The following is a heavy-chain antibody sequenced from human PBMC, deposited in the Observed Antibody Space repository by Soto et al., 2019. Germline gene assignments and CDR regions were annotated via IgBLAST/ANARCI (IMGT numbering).Heavy chain of an antibody. CDR3: ARDTTYYYYYYGMDV. J-gene: IGHJ6*02. CDR2: INSDGSST. D-gene: IGHD1-1*01. Sequence: GGSLRLSCAASGFTFSSYWMHWVRQAPGKGLVWVSRINSDGSSTSYADSVKGRFTISRDNAKNTLYLQMNSLRAEDTAVYYCARDTTYYYYYYGMDVWGQGTTVTVSS. CDR1: GFTFSSYW. V-gene: IGHV3-74*01.